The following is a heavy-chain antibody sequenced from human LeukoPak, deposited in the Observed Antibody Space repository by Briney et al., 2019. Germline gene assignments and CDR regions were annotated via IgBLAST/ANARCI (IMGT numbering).Heavy chain of an antibody. CDR3: ARGLVYCSGGSCPPNFDY. Sequence: ASVKVSCKASGGTFSSYAISWVRQAPGQGLEWMGGIIPIFGTANYAQKFQGRVTITADKSTSTAYMELSSLRSEDTAVYYCARGLVYCSGGSCPPNFDYWGQGTLVTVSS. V-gene: IGHV1-69*06. CDR1: GGTFSSYA. D-gene: IGHD2-15*01. J-gene: IGHJ4*02. CDR2: IIPIFGTA.